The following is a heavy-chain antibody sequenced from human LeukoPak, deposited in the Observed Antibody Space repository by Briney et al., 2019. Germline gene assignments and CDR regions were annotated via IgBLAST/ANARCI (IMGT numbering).Heavy chain of an antibody. CDR1: GGSFSGYY. D-gene: IGHD4-17*01. CDR2: INHSGST. CDR3: ARGYGDYVFYYYYYMDV. Sequence: SETLSLTCAVYGGSFSGYYWSWIRQPPGKGLEWIGEINHSGSTNYNPSLKSRVTISVDTSKNQFTLKLSSVTAADTAVYYCARGYGDYVFYYYYYMDVWGKGTTVTVSS. J-gene: IGHJ6*03. V-gene: IGHV4-34*01.